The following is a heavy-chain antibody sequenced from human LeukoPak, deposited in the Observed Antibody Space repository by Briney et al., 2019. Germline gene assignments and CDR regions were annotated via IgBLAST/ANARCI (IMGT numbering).Heavy chain of an antibody. CDR1: GYSFASYW. V-gene: IGHV5-51*01. Sequence: GESLKISCKGSGYSFASYWIGWVRQMPGKGLEWMGIIYPGDSDTRYSPSFQGQVTISADKSISTAYLQWSSLKASDTAMYYCVRVNADDAFDIWGQGTMVTVSS. CDR2: IYPGDSDT. CDR3: VRVNADDAFDI. J-gene: IGHJ3*02.